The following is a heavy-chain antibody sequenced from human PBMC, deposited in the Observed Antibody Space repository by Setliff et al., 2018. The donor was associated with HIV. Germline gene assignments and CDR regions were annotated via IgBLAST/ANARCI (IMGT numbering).Heavy chain of an antibody. V-gene: IGHV3-43*01. D-gene: IGHD5-12*01. CDR1: GFTFDDYT. J-gene: IGHJ6*03. CDR3: ARISVASRYNSDMDV. CDR2: ISWDGGST. Sequence: GGSLRLSCAASGFTFDDYTMHWVRQAPGKGLEWVSLISWDGGSTYYADSVKGRFTISRDNSKNMLYLEMNSLRAEDTAVYYCARISVASRYNSDMDVWGKGTTVTVSS.